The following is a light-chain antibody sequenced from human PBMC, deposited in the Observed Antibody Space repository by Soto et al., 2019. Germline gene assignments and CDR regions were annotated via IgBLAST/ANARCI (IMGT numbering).Light chain of an antibody. CDR2: EVN. CDR1: SSDVGGYNY. V-gene: IGLV2-14*01. CDR3: SSYTSTSTPVI. J-gene: IGLJ2*01. Sequence: QSALTQPASVSGSRGQSITISCTGTSSDVGGYNYVSWYQQHPGKAPKLMIYEVNNRPSGVSNRFSGSKSGNTASLTISGLQAEDEADHYCSSYTSTSTPVIFGGGTKLTVL.